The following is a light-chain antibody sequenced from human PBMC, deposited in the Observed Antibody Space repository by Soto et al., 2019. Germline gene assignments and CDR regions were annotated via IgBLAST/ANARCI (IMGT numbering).Light chain of an antibody. CDR2: GAS. CDR3: QKYDRAPWT. Sequence: DIQMTQSPSSLSASVGDGVTISCRASQGVRNHLAWYQQKPGKVPKLLIYGASTLQSGVPSRFSGGGSGTDFTLTISSLQPEDVATYYCQKYDRAPWTFGQGTKVEVK. J-gene: IGKJ1*01. V-gene: IGKV1-27*01. CDR1: QGVRNH.